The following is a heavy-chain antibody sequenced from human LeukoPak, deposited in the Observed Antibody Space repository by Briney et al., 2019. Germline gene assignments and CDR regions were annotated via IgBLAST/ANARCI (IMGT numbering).Heavy chain of an antibody. CDR3: ARRGGSGRSFDY. CDR2: IYYGGST. Sequence: SETLSLTCTVSGGSISSYYWSWIRQPPGKGLEWIGYIYYGGSTNYNPSLKSRVTISVDTSKNQFSLKLSSVTAADTAVYYCARRGGSGRSFDYWGQGTLVTVSS. D-gene: IGHD3-10*01. V-gene: IGHV4-59*01. CDR1: GGSISSYY. J-gene: IGHJ4*02.